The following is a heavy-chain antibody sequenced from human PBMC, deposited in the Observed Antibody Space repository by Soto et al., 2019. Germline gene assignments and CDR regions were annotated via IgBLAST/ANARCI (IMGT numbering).Heavy chain of an antibody. CDR1: GYSFTSYW. CDR3: ARRSPNYYDSSGGYGMDV. D-gene: IGHD3-22*01. CDR2: IYPGDSDT. Sequence: PGESLKISCKGSGYSFTSYWIGWVRQMPGKGLEWMGIIYPGDSDTRYSPSFQGQVTISADKSISTAYLQWSSLKASDTAMYYCARRSPNYYDSSGGYGMDVWGQGTTVTVSS. J-gene: IGHJ6*02. V-gene: IGHV5-51*01.